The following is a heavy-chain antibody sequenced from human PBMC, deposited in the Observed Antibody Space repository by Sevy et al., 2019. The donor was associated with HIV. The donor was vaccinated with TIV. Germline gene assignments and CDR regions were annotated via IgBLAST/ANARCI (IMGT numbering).Heavy chain of an antibody. CDR1: GFTFSSYA. J-gene: IGHJ3*02. V-gene: IGHV3-23*01. CDR3: AGGRYDSSGSFDAFDI. D-gene: IGHD3-22*01. Sequence: GGSLRLSCAASGFTFSSYAMNWVRQAPGKGLEWVSTIFGSGGGTYYADSVKGRFTISRDNSKNTLYLKMNSLRAEETAVYYCAGGRYDSSGSFDAFDIWGQGTMVTVSS. CDR2: IFGSGGGT.